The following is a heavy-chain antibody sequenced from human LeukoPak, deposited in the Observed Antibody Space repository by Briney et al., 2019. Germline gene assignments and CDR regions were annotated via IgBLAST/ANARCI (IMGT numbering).Heavy chain of an antibody. D-gene: IGHD6-13*01. Sequence: SETLSLTCTDSGGSISSYYWSWIRQPPGKGLEWIGYIYYSGSTNYNPSLKSRVTISVDTSKNQFSLKLSSVTAADTAVYYCARLGSSWELDYWGQGTLVTVSS. J-gene: IGHJ4*02. CDR1: GGSISSYY. CDR3: ARLGSSWELDY. V-gene: IGHV4-59*08. CDR2: IYYSGST.